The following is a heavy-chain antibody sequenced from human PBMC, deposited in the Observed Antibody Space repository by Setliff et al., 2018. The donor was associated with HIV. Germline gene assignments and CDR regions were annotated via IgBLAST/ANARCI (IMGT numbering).Heavy chain of an antibody. CDR2: FNTETGNP. Sequence: ASVKVSCKTSGYTFTSYGMNWIRQAPGQGLEWMGWFNTETGNPMYAQGFRGRFVFSLDTSVSTAFLQINRLKAEDTAKYYCARVGSGWSTFDYWGQGALVTVSS. CDR3: ARVGSGWSTFDY. V-gene: IGHV7-4-1*02. D-gene: IGHD6-13*01. CDR1: GYTFTSYG. J-gene: IGHJ4*02.